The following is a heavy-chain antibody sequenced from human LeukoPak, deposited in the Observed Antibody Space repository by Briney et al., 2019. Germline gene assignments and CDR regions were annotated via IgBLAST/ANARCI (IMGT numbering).Heavy chain of an antibody. CDR2: IYTSGST. Sequence: SETLSLTCTVSGGSISSGSYYWSWIRQPAGKGLEWIGRIYTSGSTNYNPSLKSRVTISVDTSKNQFSLKLSSVTAADTAVYYCARERGQDIVVVPAAIREYNSFDPWGQGTLVTVSS. J-gene: IGHJ5*02. CDR3: ARERGQDIVVVPAAIREYNSFDP. V-gene: IGHV4-61*02. CDR1: GGSISSGSYY. D-gene: IGHD2-2*02.